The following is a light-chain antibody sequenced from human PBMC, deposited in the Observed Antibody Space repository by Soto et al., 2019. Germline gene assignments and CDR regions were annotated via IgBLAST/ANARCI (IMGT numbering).Light chain of an antibody. CDR3: QQYNNWPPT. Sequence: EIVLTQSPGTLSFSPGERATLSCRASQSVTNNQFAWFRQKPGQAPRLLIYGASTRATGIPARFSGSGSGTEFTLTISSLQSEDFAVYYCQQYNNWPPTFGQGTKVDI. CDR1: QSVTNN. J-gene: IGKJ1*01. V-gene: IGKV3-15*01. CDR2: GAS.